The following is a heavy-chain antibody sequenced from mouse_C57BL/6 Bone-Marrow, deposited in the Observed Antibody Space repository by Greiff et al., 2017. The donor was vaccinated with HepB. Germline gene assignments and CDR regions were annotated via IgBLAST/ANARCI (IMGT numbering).Heavy chain of an antibody. J-gene: IGHJ3*01. CDR1: GFNIKDDY. CDR2: IDPENGDT. D-gene: IGHD3-2*02. CDR3: TTTAQATWCAY. Sequence: VQLQQSGAELVRPGASVKLSCTASGFNIKDDYMHWVKQRPEQGLEWIGWIDPENGDTEYASKFQGKATITADTSSNTAYLQLSSLTSEDTAVYYCTTTAQATWCAYWGQGTLVTVSA. V-gene: IGHV14-4*01.